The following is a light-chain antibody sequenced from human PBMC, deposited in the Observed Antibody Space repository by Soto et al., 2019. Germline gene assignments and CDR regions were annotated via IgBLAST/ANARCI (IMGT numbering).Light chain of an antibody. Sequence: DVVMTQSPLSLPVTLGQPASISCRSSQSLVYSYGNSYLSWFQQRPGQSSRRLIYRASNRDSGVPDRFSGSGSGTDFTLKISRVEVEDVVVYYCMQGKYGPPITFGQGTRLEIK. CDR1: QSLVYSYGNSY. CDR3: MQGKYGPPIT. J-gene: IGKJ5*01. CDR2: RAS. V-gene: IGKV2-30*01.